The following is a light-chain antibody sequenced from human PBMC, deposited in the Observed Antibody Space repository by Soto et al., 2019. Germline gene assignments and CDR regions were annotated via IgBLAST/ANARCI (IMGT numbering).Light chain of an antibody. Sequence: QSVLTQPPSASGTPGQRVTISCSGSNSNVGNNTVNWYQQFPGTSPRLLIEGNDQRPSGVPDRFSGSTSGTSASLAITGLQAEDEADFYCQSYDSSLSGWVFGGGTKLTVL. V-gene: IGLV1-44*01. CDR1: NSNVGNNT. CDR2: GND. J-gene: IGLJ3*02. CDR3: QSYDSSLSGWV.